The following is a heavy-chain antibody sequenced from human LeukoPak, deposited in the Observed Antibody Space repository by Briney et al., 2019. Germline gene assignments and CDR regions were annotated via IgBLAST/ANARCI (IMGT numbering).Heavy chain of an antibody. CDR3: ARETGSAVGSTDFDY. V-gene: IGHV3-9*01. D-gene: IGHD4-17*01. Sequence: GGSLRLSCAASGFTFDDYAMHWVRQAPGKGLEWVSGISWNSDSIAYADSVKGRFTISRDNSKNTLYLQMNSLRAEDTAVYYCARETGSAVGSTDFDYWGQGTLVTVSS. J-gene: IGHJ4*02. CDR1: GFTFDDYA. CDR2: ISWNSDSI.